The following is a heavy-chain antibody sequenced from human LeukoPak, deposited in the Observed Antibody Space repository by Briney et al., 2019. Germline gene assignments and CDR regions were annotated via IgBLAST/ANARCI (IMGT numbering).Heavy chain of an antibody. CDR2: IIASGGST. Sequence: PGRSLTLSCAAYAFTFSSYGMSWDRQVPGEGREWVSAIIASGGSTYYADSVKGRFTISTDNSKNTLYLQMNTLRAEDTAVYYCARGPPDPLFDYWGQGTLVTVSS. V-gene: IGHV3-23*01. J-gene: IGHJ4*02. D-gene: IGHD1-14*01. CDR1: AFTFSSYG. CDR3: ARGPPDPLFDY.